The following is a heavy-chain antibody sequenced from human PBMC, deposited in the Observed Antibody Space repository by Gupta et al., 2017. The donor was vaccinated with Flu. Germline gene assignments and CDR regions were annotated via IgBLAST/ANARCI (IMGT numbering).Heavy chain of an antibody. D-gene: IGHD1-26*01. V-gene: IGHV3-30*18. CDR1: NYG. Sequence: NYGMHWVRQAPGKGLEWVAVISDDGNTKFHADSVKSRFTISKDNSKNTLYLQMNSLRPEDTAVYYCAKKVGPTVAKYGMDVWGQGTTVTVSS. CDR3: AKKVGPTVAKYGMDV. J-gene: IGHJ6*02. CDR2: ISDDGNTK.